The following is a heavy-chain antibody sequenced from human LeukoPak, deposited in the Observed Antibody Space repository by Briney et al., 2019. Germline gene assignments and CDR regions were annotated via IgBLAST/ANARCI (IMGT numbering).Heavy chain of an antibody. D-gene: IGHD3/OR15-3a*01. V-gene: IGHV3-23*01. J-gene: IGHJ6*02. CDR2: ISGGGGST. CDR1: GFTFSSYA. CDR3: AKDWTGTRIYYGMDV. Sequence: PGGSLRLSCAASGFTFSSYAMSWARQAPGKGLEWVSGISGGGGSTYYADSVRGRFTISRDNSKNTLYLQMNSLRAEDTAVYYCAKDWTGTRIYYGMDVWGQGTTVTVSS.